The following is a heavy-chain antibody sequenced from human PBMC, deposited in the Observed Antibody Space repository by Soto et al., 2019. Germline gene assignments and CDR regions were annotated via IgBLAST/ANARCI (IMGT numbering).Heavy chain of an antibody. CDR3: AKGGYYYGMDV. Sequence: ESGGGVVQPGRSLRLSCAASGFTFSSYGMHWVRQAPGKGLEWVAVISYDGSNKYYADSVKGRFTISRDNSKNTLYLQMNSLRAEDTAVYYCAKGGYYYGMDVWGQGTTVTVSS. CDR2: ISYDGSNK. CDR1: GFTFSSYG. V-gene: IGHV3-30*18. J-gene: IGHJ6*02. D-gene: IGHD3-16*01.